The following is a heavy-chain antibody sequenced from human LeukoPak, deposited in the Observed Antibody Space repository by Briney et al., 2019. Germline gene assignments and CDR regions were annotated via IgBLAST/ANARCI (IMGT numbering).Heavy chain of an antibody. Sequence: ASVKVSCKASGYTFMNYGITWARQAPGQGLEWMRWISPYSGDPKYAQKYQGRVTMTTDTSTTTAYMELRSLTSDDTAVYYCARMSNWNLGDWGKGTTVTVSS. J-gene: IGHJ6*04. CDR3: ARMSNWNLGD. V-gene: IGHV1-18*04. D-gene: IGHD1-1*01. CDR2: ISPYSGDP. CDR1: GYTFMNYG.